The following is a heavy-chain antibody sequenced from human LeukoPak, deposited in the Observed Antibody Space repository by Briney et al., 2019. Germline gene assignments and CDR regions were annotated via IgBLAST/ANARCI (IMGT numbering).Heavy chain of an antibody. V-gene: IGHV1-18*01. CDR2: ISAYNGNT. CDR1: GYIFTSYD. CDR3: ARSPSAAGNWFDP. D-gene: IGHD6-13*01. Sequence: GASVKVSCKASGYIFTSYDINWVRQATGQGLEWMGWISAYNGNTNYAQKLQGRVTMTTDTSTSTAYMELRSLRSDDTAVYYCARSPSAAGNWFDPWGQGTLVTVSS. J-gene: IGHJ5*02.